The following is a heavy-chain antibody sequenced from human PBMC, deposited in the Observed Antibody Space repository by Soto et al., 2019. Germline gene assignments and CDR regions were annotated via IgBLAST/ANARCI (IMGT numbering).Heavy chain of an antibody. CDR1: CGSISSGGYY. J-gene: IGHJ4*02. CDR3: ARAGNYYYDSSGLNIDY. V-gene: IGHV4-31*03. D-gene: IGHD3-22*01. Sequence: SDTLSLTCTVSCGSISSGGYYWSWIRQHPGKGLEWIGYIYYSGSTYYNPSLKSRVTISVDTSKNQFSLKLSSVTAADTAVYYCARAGNYYYDSSGLNIDYWGQGNLVTVSS. CDR2: IYYSGST.